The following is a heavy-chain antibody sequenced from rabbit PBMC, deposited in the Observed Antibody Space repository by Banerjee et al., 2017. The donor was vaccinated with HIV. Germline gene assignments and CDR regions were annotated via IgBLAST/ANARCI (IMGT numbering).Heavy chain of an antibody. D-gene: IGHD1-1*01. CDR2: IYAGSSGSP. Sequence: QQLEESGGGLVKPGASLTLTCTASGFSFSGNYYMCWVRQPTGKGLEWIACIYAGSSGSPFYTSWAEGRFAISKTSSTTVTLQMTSLAAANTATYFYAKTTNSPYYFTLWDTGALVTIS. J-gene: IGHJ4*01. V-gene: IGHV1S40*01. CDR3: AKTTNSPYYFTL. CDR1: GFSFSGNYY.